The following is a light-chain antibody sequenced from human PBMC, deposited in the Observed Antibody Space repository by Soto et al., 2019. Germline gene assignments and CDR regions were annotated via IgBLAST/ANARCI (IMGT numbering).Light chain of an antibody. Sequence: QSVLTQPPSASGTPGQRVTLSCSGGRSNIGSNTVHWYQQLPGTAPRLIMHSNDQRPSGVRDRFSGSKSGTSASLAISDLQSKDEADYFCTAWDDGLSGPAFGGGTKLTVL. J-gene: IGLJ3*02. CDR2: SND. V-gene: IGLV1-44*01. CDR1: RSNIGSNT. CDR3: TAWDDGLSGPA.